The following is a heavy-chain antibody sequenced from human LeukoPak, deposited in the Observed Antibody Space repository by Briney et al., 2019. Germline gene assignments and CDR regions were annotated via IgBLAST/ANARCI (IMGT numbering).Heavy chain of an antibody. CDR1: GFTFSGYA. J-gene: IGHJ4*02. CDR3: ARAPHYYYATYFDY. V-gene: IGHV3-7*01. Sequence: GGSLRHSCAASGFTFSGYAMSWVRQAPGKGLEWVANIKQDGSEKYYVDSVKGRFTISRDNAKNSLYLQMNSLRAEDTAVYYCARAPHYYYATYFDYWGQGTLVTVSS. D-gene: IGHD3-10*01. CDR2: IKQDGSEK.